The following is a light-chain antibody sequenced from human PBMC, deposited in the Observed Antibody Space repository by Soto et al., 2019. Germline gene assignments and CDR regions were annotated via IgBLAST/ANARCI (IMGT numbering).Light chain of an antibody. Sequence: EIVLTQSPGTLSLSPGERATLSCSASQSVSSYLAWYQQKPGQAPRLLIYGASTRATGIPDRFSGSGSGTEFTLTISSLQSEDSAVYYCQQYNNWPPWTFGQGTKVDIK. CDR2: GAS. CDR3: QQYNNWPPWT. CDR1: QSVSSY. V-gene: IGKV3-15*01. J-gene: IGKJ1*01.